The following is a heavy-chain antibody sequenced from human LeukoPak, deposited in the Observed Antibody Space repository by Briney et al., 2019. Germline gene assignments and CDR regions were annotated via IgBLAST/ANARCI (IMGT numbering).Heavy chain of an antibody. V-gene: IGHV4-39*01. J-gene: IGHJ6*02. CDR3: ARLSTVTNGMDV. CDR2: IYYSGST. Sequence: SETLSLTCTVSGGSISSSSYYWGWIRQPPGKGLEWIGSIYYSGSTYYNPSLKSRVTISVDTSENQFSLKLSSVTAADTAVYYCARLSTVTNGMDVWGQGTTVTVSS. CDR1: GGSISSSSYY. D-gene: IGHD4-17*01.